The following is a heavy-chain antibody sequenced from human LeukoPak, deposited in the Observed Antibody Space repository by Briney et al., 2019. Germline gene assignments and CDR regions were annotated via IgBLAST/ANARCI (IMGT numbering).Heavy chain of an antibody. CDR2: ISAYNGNA. J-gene: IGHJ4*02. CDR1: GYTFTSYG. Sequence: ASVKVSCKASGYTFTSYGISWVRQAPGQGLEWMGWISAYNGNANYAQILQGRVTMTTDTSTSTAYMELRSLRSDDTAVYYCARSSVGATMFDYWGQRTLVTVSS. D-gene: IGHD1-26*01. V-gene: IGHV1-18*01. CDR3: ARSSVGATMFDY.